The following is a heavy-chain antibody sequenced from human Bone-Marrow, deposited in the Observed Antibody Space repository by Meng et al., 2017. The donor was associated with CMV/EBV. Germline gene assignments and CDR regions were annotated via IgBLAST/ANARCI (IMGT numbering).Heavy chain of an antibody. CDR1: GFTFSSYW. D-gene: IGHD2-2*02. Sequence: GGSLRLSCAASGFTFSSYWMSWVRQAPGKGLEWEANIKQDGSEKYYVDSVKGRFTISRDNAKNSLYLQMNSLKAEDTAVYYCAKLNGIVVVPAAIGAFDIWGQGTRVTVSS. CDR2: IKQDGSEK. V-gene: IGHV3-7*03. J-gene: IGHJ3*02. CDR3: AKLNGIVVVPAAIGAFDI.